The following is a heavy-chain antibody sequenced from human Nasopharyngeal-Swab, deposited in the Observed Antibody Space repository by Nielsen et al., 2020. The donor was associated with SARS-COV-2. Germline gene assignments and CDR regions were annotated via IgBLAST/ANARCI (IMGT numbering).Heavy chain of an antibody. J-gene: IGHJ6*02. D-gene: IGHD2-2*01. CDR2: IYTSGST. V-gene: IGHV4-61*02. Sequence: WIRQSPGKGLEWIGRIYTSGSTNYNPSLKSRVTISVDTSKNQFSLKLSSVTAADTAVYYCARGRVVPAASRYGMDVWGQGTTVTVSS. CDR3: ARGRVVPAASRYGMDV.